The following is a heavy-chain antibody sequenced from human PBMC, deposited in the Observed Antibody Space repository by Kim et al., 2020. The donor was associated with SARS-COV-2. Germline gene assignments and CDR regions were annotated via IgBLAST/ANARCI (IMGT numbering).Heavy chain of an antibody. CDR2: IWYDGSKQ. J-gene: IGHJ2*01. Sequence: GGSLRLSCEASGFTFSSYGFHWVRQAPGKGLEWVALIWYDGSKQYYADSVKGRFTISRDSYKNTVYLQMNSLGAEDTAVYYCARDYWGRSCSRISCSHFDLWGRGTLVTVSS. CDR3: ARDYWGRSCSRISCSHFDL. D-gene: IGHD2-2*01. CDR1: GFTFSSYG. V-gene: IGHV3-33*01.